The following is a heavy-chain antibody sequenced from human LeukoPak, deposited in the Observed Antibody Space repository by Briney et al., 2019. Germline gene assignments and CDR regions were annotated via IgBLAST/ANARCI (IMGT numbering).Heavy chain of an antibody. V-gene: IGHV4-39*07. Sequence: SETLSLTCTVSGGSISSSSYYWGWIRQPPGKGLEWIGSIYYSGSTYYNPSLKSRVTISVDTSKNQFSLKLSSVTAADTAVYYCAREAAAATDYWGQGILVTVSS. D-gene: IGHD6-13*01. CDR2: IYYSGST. J-gene: IGHJ4*02. CDR3: AREAAAATDY. CDR1: GGSISSSSYY.